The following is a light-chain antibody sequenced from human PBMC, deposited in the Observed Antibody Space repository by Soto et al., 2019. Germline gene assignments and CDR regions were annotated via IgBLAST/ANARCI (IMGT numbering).Light chain of an antibody. CDR1: QSVSTRY. J-gene: IGKJ2*01. CDR2: GAS. V-gene: IGKV3-20*01. CDR3: HQFGSSPPAFT. Sequence: ESMLTQSPGTLSLSPGERATLSCRASQSVSTRYLAWYQQKPGQAPRLLIYGASIRATGIPDRFSGSGAGTDFTLTISRLEPEEFAVYYCHQFGSSPPAFTFGQGTKLEI.